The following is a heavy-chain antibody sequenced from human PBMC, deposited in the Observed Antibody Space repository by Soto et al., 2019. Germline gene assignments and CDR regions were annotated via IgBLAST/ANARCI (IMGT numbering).Heavy chain of an antibody. CDR2: INPSDGST. Sequence: GASVKVSCKASGYTFIRYYMHWVRQAPGQGLEWMGLINPSDGSTSYAQKFQGRVTMTRDTSTSTVYMELSSLRSEDTAVYYCARDQGILTAKGMDVWGQGTTVTVSS. CDR1: GYTFIRYY. CDR3: ARDQGILTAKGMDV. D-gene: IGHD3-9*01. V-gene: IGHV1-46*01. J-gene: IGHJ6*02.